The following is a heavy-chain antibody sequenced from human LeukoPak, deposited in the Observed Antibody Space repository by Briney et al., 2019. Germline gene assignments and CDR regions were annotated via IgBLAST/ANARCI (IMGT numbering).Heavy chain of an antibody. V-gene: IGHV3-64D*06. CDR2: ISSNGGNT. J-gene: IGHJ4*02. CDR3: VKETSVVTPVFG. CDR1: GFTFSRYK. D-gene: IGHD4-23*01. Sequence: PGGSLRLSCSASGFTFSRYKMHWVRQAPGKGLEYVSGISSNGGNTDYADSVKGRFTISRDNSKNTLCLQMSTLRPEDTAVYYCVKETSVVTPVFGWGQGTLVTVSS.